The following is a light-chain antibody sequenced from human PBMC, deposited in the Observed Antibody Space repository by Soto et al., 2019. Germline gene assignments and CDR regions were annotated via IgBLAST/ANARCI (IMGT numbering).Light chain of an antibody. J-gene: IGKJ2*01. CDR3: QQYNGSPNT. Sequence: DIRMTQSPSSLSAFPGDTVTLSCRASQGMIYYLAWYQQKPGKTPKLLIYSASTLEIGIPSRFSGSGSGTVFTLTISNLQPEDVAPYYCQQYNGSPNTFGQGTRLEIK. CDR2: SAS. V-gene: IGKV1-27*01. CDR1: QGMIYY.